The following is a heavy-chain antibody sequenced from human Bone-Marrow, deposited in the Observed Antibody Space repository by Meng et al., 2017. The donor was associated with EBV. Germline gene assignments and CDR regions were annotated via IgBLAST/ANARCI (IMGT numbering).Heavy chain of an antibody. V-gene: IGHV1-69*01. CDR2: IIPIFGTA. CDR3: ARVSQLYSSSWYGVIGWFDP. J-gene: IGHJ5*02. CDR1: GXXXSSYA. Sequence: QVQLVQSGAEVKKPXSSVKVXCKASGXXXSSYAISWVRQAPGQGLEWMGGIIPIFGTANYAQKFQGRVTITADESTSTAYMELSSLRSEDTAVYYCARVSQLYSSSWYGVIGWFDPWGQGTLVTVSS. D-gene: IGHD6-13*01.